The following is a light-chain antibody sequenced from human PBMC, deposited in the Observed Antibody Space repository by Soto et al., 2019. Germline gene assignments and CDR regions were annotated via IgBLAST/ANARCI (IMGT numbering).Light chain of an antibody. J-gene: IGLJ2*01. Sequence: QSVLTQPPSVSGAPGQRVTISCTGSSSNIGAGYDVHWYQQLPGTAPKLLIYGNSNRPSGVPDRFSGSKSGTSASLAITGLRAEDEAVYSCQSYDSSLRGVFGGGTKLTVL. CDR2: GNS. CDR1: SSNIGAGYD. V-gene: IGLV1-40*01. CDR3: QSYDSSLRGV.